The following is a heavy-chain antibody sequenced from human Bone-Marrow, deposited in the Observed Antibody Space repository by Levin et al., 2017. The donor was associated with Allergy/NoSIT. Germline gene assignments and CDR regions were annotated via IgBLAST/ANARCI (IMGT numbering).Heavy chain of an antibody. CDR3: ASRIAAAGAYDY. CDR2: IYSGGKT. Sequence: GSLRLSCSASGFTVSSNYMSWVRQAPGKGLEWVSVIYSGGKTYYTDSVKGRFTISRDNSKNTLYLQMNSLRAEDTAVYYCASRIAAAGAYDYWGQGTLVTVSS. V-gene: IGHV3-53*01. J-gene: IGHJ4*02. CDR1: GFTVSSNY. D-gene: IGHD6-13*01.